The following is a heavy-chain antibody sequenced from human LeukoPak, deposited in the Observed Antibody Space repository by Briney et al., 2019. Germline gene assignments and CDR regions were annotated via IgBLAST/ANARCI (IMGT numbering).Heavy chain of an antibody. D-gene: IGHD6-19*01. CDR1: GFTFSSYA. CDR3: AKGCTSGWFYFDY. J-gene: IGHJ4*02. V-gene: IGHV3-23*01. CDR2: ISSSGGDT. Sequence: GGSLRLSCAASGFTFSSYAMGWVRQAPGKGLEWVSTISSSGGDTYYADSVKGRFTISRDNSRNTLDLQMNSLRGEDTAVYYCAKGCTSGWFYFDYWGQGSLVTVSS.